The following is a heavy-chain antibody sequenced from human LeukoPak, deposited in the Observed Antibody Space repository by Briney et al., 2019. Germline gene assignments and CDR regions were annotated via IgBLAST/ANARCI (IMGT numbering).Heavy chain of an antibody. CDR1: GGTFSSYA. J-gene: IGHJ3*02. V-gene: IGHV1-69*13. D-gene: IGHD3-10*01. CDR2: IIPIFGTA. Sequence: GASVKVSCKASGGTFSSYAISWVRQAPGQGLEWMGGIIPIFGTANYAQKFQGRVTITADESTSTAYMELSSLRSEDTAVYYCARGLVGGFGELLRGAFDIWGQGTMVTVSS. CDR3: ARGLVGGFGELLRGAFDI.